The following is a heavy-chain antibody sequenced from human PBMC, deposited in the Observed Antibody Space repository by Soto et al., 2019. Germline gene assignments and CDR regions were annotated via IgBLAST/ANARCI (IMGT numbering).Heavy chain of an antibody. J-gene: IGHJ5*02. CDR1: GYTFTKYA. Sequence: ASVKVSCKASGYTFTKYALHWVRQAPGQGLEWMGWINAGNGNTKYSQKFQGRVTITRDTSASTSYMQLSSLRSEDTAVYYCARGEGYCSGGTCYRWFDPWGQGTLVTVSS. D-gene: IGHD2-15*01. V-gene: IGHV1-3*01. CDR3: ARGEGYCSGGTCYRWFDP. CDR2: INAGNGNT.